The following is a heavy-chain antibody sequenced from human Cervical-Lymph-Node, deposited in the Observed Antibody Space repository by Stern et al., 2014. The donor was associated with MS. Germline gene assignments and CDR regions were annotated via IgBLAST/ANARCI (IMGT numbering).Heavy chain of an antibody. CDR2: INPKSGGT. D-gene: IGHD7-27*01. CDR1: GYIFTDYY. Sequence: MQLVESGAEVKKPGASVKVSCKTSGYIFTDYYIHWVRQAPGQGLEWMGWINPKSGGTDYAERFQGRVTMTRDSSVRTANMEMNSLTSDDTAVYFCAITGRTSHGLFDYWGQGTLVTDSS. V-gene: IGHV1-2*02. J-gene: IGHJ4*02. CDR3: AITGRTSHGLFDY.